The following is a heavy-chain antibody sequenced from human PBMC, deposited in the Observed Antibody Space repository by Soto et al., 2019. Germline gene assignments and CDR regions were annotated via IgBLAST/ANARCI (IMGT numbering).Heavy chain of an antibody. CDR2: INHSRST. CDR1: GGSFSGYY. J-gene: IGHJ4*02. V-gene: IGHV4-34*01. Sequence: SETLSLTCAVYGGSFSGYYWSWIRQPPGKGLEWIGEINHSRSTNYNPSLKSRVTISVDTSKNQFSLKLSSVTAADTAVYYCARDQATGQENLRFLEWYFDYWGQGTLVTVSS. CDR3: ARDQATGQENLRFLEWYFDY. D-gene: IGHD3-3*01.